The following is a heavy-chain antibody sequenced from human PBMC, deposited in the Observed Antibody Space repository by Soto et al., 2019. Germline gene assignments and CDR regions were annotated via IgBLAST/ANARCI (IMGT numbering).Heavy chain of an antibody. V-gene: IGHV4-31*03. Sequence: SETLSLTCTVSGGSISSGSYYWSWIRQHPGKGLEWIGYIYYSGSTYYNPSLKSRVTISVDTSKNQFSLKLSSVTAADTAVYYCARDDCSGGRCDFAYGGQGSLVTVSS. J-gene: IGHJ4*02. CDR3: ARDDCSGGRCDFAY. D-gene: IGHD2-15*01. CDR2: IYYSGST. CDR1: GGSISSGSYY.